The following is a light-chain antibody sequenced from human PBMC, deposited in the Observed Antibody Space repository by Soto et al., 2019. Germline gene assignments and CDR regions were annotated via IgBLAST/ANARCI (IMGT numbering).Light chain of an antibody. J-gene: IGKJ1*01. CDR1: QDIGTW. CDR3: HQANSYPWT. Sequence: DIPMTQPPSSVSASVGDRVTIICRASQDIGTWLAWYQQKPGRTPKLLIYGASTLQSGVPSRFSGSGSGTEFTLTISSLQAEDFASYYCHQANSYPWTFGQGTTVEI. CDR2: GAS. V-gene: IGKV1-12*01.